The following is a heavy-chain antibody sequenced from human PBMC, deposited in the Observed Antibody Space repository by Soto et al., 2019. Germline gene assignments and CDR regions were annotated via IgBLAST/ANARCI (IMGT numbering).Heavy chain of an antibody. CDR2: XSGSGGST. J-gene: IGHJ5*02. CDR1: GFTFSSYA. Sequence: EVQLLESGGGLVQPGGSLRLSCAASGFTFSSYAMSWVRQAPGKGLEWVSAXSGSGGSTYYADSVKGRFTISRDNSKXXXXXXXXXXXXXXXXXXXXXXXXXXXXXXXXXXXXXDPWGQGTLVTVSS. CDR3: XXXXXXXXXXXXXXXXXDP. V-gene: IGHV3-23*01.